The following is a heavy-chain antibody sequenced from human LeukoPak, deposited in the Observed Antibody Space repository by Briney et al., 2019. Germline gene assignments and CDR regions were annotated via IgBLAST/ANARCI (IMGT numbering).Heavy chain of an antibody. D-gene: IGHD3-10*01. V-gene: IGHV4-59*01. Sequence: PSETLSLTCAVSGGSINPYFWSWIRQPPGEGLEWIGYISSTGNTNYNPSLKSRVTISVDTSKTQFSLQLTSVTAADTAVYYCARADYRGVSNFDPWGQGTLVTVSS. CDR2: ISSTGNT. J-gene: IGHJ5*02. CDR3: ARADYRGVSNFDP. CDR1: GGSINPYF.